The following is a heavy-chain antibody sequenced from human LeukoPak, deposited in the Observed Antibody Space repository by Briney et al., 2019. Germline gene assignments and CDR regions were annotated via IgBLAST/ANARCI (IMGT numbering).Heavy chain of an antibody. J-gene: IGHJ6*03. CDR1: GYTFTSYD. V-gene: IGHV1-8*03. Sequence: ASVKASCKASGYTFTSYDINWVRQATGQGLEWMGWMNPNSGNTGYAQKFQGRVTITRNTSISTAYMELSSLRSEDTAVYYCARAQDWNSQRGAGYYYYYMDVWGKGTTVTVSS. D-gene: IGHD1-7*01. CDR3: ARAQDWNSQRGAGYYYYYMDV. CDR2: MNPNSGNT.